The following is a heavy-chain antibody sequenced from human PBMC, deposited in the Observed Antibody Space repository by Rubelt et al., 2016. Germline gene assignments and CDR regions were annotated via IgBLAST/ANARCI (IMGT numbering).Heavy chain of an antibody. CDR2: INHSGST. CDR3: ARAIRSCSGGSCYFVY. V-gene: IGHV4-34*01. Sequence: QVQLQQWGAGLLKPSETLSLTCAVYGGSFSGYYWSWIRQPPGKGLEWIGEINHSGSTNYNPSLKSLVTISVDTSKNQCSLKLSSVTAADTAAYYCARAIRSCSGGSCYFVYWGQGTLVTVSS. J-gene: IGHJ4*02. CDR1: GGSFSGYY. D-gene: IGHD2-15*01.